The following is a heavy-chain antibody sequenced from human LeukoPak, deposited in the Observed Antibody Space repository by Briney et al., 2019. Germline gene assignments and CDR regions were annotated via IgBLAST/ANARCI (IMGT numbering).Heavy chain of an antibody. D-gene: IGHD3-3*01. V-gene: IGHV3-15*01. J-gene: IGHJ3*02. CDR2: IKTKADGGTT. CDR3: AKDRAGDFWSGYSDAFDI. CDR1: GFIFSNAW. Sequence: GGSLRLSCTASGFIFSNAWMSWVRQAPGKGLEWVGRIKTKADGGTTDYAAPGKGRFTISRDDSKDTLYLQMNSLKTEDTAVYYCAKDRAGDFWSGYSDAFDIWGQGTMVTVSS.